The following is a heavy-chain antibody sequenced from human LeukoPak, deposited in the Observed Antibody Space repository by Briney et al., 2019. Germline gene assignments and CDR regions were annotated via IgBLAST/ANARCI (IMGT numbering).Heavy chain of an antibody. J-gene: IGHJ4*02. CDR2: ISWDGGST. D-gene: IGHD5-18*01. CDR1: GFTFDDYA. V-gene: IGHV3-43D*03. Sequence: GGSLRLSCAASGFTFDDYAMHWVRQAPGKGLEWVSLISWDGGSTYYADSVKGRFTISRDNSKNSLYLQMNSLRAEDTALYYCAKDRYREGYSYDYGVAFDYWGQGTLVTVSS. CDR3: AKDRYREGYSYDYGVAFDY.